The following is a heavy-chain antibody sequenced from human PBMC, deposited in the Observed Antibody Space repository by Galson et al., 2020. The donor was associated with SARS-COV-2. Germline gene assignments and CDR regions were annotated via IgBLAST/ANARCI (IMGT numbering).Heavy chain of an antibody. CDR2: ISYDGSNK. J-gene: IGHJ6*02. D-gene: IGHD5-18*01. V-gene: IGHV3-30*04. Sequence: GGSLRLSCAASGFTFSSYAMHWVRQAPGKGLEWVAVISYDGSNKYYADSVKGRFTISRDNSKNTLYLQMNSLRAEDTAVYYCARASYGHYYYGMDVWGQGTTVTVSS. CDR3: ARASYGHYYYGMDV. CDR1: GFTFSSYA.